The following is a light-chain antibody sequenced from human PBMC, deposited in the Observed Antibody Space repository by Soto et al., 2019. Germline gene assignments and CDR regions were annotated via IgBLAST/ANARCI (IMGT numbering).Light chain of an antibody. CDR3: SSYTSSNTVI. J-gene: IGLJ2*01. V-gene: IGLV2-14*03. CDR2: DVR. Sequence: QSALTQPASVSGSPGQSITISCTGTSSDVGGYNYISWYQQHPGKAPKFIIYDVRNRPSWVSNRFSGSRSGNTASLTISGLQAEDEADYYCSSYTSSNTVIFGGGTKLTVL. CDR1: SSDVGGYNY.